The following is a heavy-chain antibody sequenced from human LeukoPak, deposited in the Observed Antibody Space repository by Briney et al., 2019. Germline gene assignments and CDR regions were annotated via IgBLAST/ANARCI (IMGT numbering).Heavy chain of an antibody. D-gene: IGHD6-13*01. V-gene: IGHV5-51*01. CDR3: STLPSRGSSWYFDY. J-gene: IGHJ4*02. CDR1: GYRFTNYW. Sequence: GESLKISCKGSGYRFTNYWIGWVRQMPGKGLEWMGIIYPGNSDTRYSPSFQGQVTFSADKSISTAYLHWSSLKASDTAMYYCSTLPSRGSSWYFDYWGQGTLVTVSS. CDR2: IYPGNSDT.